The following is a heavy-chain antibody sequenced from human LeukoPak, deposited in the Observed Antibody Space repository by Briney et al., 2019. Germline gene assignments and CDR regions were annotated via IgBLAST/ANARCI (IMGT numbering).Heavy chain of an antibody. V-gene: IGHV4-34*01. J-gene: IGHJ5*02. CDR1: GGSFSGYY. D-gene: IGHD2-15*01. Sequence: SETLSLTCAVYGGSFSGYYWSWIRQPPGKGLEWIGEINHGGSTNYNPSLKSRVTISVDTSKNQFSLNLNSVTATDTAVYYCARGGVERYCSGGSCYGWFDPWGQGTLVTVSS. CDR2: INHGGST. CDR3: ARGGVERYCSGGSCYGWFDP.